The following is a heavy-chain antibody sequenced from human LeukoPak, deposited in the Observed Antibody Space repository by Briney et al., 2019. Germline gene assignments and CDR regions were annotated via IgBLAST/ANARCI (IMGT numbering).Heavy chain of an antibody. J-gene: IGHJ5*02. CDR3: ESTRGP. CDR1: GFTLSGYW. D-gene: IGHD1-14*01. CDR2: IREDGNKK. Sequence: PGGSLRLSCAASGFTLSGYWMRWVRQAPGKGLEWVATIREDGNKKYYVDSVEGRFTISIDNAKNSVNLQMTSLRADDTAVYYCESTRGPWGQGTPATVSS. V-gene: IGHV3-7*01.